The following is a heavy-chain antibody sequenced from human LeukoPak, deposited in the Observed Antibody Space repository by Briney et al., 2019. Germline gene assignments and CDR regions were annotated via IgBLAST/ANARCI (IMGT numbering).Heavy chain of an antibody. CDR2: ISSSSSYI. CDR1: GFTFSSYS. D-gene: IGHD2-2*03. J-gene: IGHJ4*02. V-gene: IGHV3-21*04. CDR3: ARDPYTGYPAEGVDY. Sequence: MSGGSLRLSCAASGFTFSSYSMNWVRQAPGKGLEWVSSISSSSSYIYYADSVKGRFTISRDNAKNPLYLQMNSLRAEDTAVYYCARDPYTGYPAEGVDYWGQGTLVTVSS.